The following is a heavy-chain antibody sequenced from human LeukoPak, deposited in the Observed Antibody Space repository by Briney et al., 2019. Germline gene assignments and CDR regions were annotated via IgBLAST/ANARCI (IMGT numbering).Heavy chain of an antibody. CDR3: ARKRSSSWYGFNYYYYGMDV. CDR2: IYYSGST. V-gene: IGHV4-39*07. CDR1: GGSISSSSYY. J-gene: IGHJ6*02. Sequence: SETLSLTCTVSGGSISSSSYYWGWIRQPPGKGLEWIGSIYYSGSTYYNPSLKSRVTISVDTSKNQFSLKLSSVTAADTAVYYCARKRSSSWYGFNYYYYGMDVWGQGTTVTVSS. D-gene: IGHD6-13*01.